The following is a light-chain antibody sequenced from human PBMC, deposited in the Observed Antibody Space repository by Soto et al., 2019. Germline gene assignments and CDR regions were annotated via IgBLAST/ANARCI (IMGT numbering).Light chain of an antibody. V-gene: IGKV1-6*01. Sequence: AIQMTQFQASLLDSLGDRVTITCRASKGIGEELGWYQQKPGKAPKLLIYGASRLESGVPSRFSGSGSGTDFSLTIYSLRPEDSATYFCLQDYNYPRTFGQGTKLQIK. CDR3: LQDYNYPRT. CDR1: KGIGEE. CDR2: GAS. J-gene: IGKJ2*01.